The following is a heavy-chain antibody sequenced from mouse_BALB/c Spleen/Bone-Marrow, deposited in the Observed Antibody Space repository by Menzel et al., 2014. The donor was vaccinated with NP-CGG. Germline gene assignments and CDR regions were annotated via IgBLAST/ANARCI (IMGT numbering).Heavy chain of an antibody. V-gene: IGHV1-54*01. CDR1: GYAFTNYL. J-gene: IGHJ2*01. Sequence: VQLQQSGAELVRPGTSVKVSCKASGYAFTNYLIEWVKQRPGQGLEWIGVVNPGSGGTNYNEKFKGKATLTADKSSSTAYMQLSSLTSDDSAVYFCAREGHGYFHYWGQGTTLTVSS. CDR3: AREGHGYFHY. CDR2: VNPGSGGT.